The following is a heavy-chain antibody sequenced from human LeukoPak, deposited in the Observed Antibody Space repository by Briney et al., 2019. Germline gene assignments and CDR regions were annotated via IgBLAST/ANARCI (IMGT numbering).Heavy chain of an antibody. D-gene: IGHD2-8*01. Sequence: ASVKVSCKASGYTFTGYYMHWVRQATGQGLEWMGWMNPNSGNTGYAQKFQGRVTMTRYTSISTAYMELSSLRSEDTAVYYCARTKTDHDAFDIWGQGTMVTVSS. CDR3: ARTKTDHDAFDI. CDR1: GYTFTGYY. V-gene: IGHV1-8*02. CDR2: MNPNSGNT. J-gene: IGHJ3*02.